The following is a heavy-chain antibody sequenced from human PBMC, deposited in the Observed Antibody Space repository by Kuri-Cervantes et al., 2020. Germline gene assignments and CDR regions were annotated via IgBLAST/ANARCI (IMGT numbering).Heavy chain of an antibody. Sequence: TLSLTCTVSGGSISSGGYYWSWIRQHPGKGLEWIGYIYYSGSTYYNPSLKSRVTISVDTSKNQFSLKLSSVTAADTAVYYCARARLRFLEGVDYWGQGTLVTVSS. V-gene: IGHV4-31*03. D-gene: IGHD3-3*01. CDR1: GGSISSGGYY. CDR2: IYYSGST. J-gene: IGHJ4*02. CDR3: ARARLRFLEGVDY.